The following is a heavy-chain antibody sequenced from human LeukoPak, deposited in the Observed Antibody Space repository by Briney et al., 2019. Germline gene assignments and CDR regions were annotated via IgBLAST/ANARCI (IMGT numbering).Heavy chain of an antibody. CDR3: ARDPWGQTRYFEY. D-gene: IGHD3-16*01. Sequence: KPSEPLSLTCTVSGGSINSYYWSWIRQPPGKGLEGIGYIYYSGSTNYNPSLKSRVTISVDTSKNQFSLKLSSVTAADTAVYYCARDPWGQTRYFEYWGQGTLVTVSS. CDR2: IYYSGST. V-gene: IGHV4-59*01. CDR1: GGSINSYY. J-gene: IGHJ4*02.